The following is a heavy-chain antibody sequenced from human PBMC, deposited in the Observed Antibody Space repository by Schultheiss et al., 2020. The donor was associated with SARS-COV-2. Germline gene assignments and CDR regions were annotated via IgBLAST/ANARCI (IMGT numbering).Heavy chain of an antibody. D-gene: IGHD3-3*01. CDR1: GFIVSSNY. CDR3: ARQYYDFWSGYPNWFDP. V-gene: IGHV3-30-3*01. Sequence: GGSLRLSCAASGFIVSSNYMSWVRQAPGKGLEWVAVISYDGSNKYYADSVKGRFTISRDNSKNTLYLQMNSLRAEDTAVYYCARQYYDFWSGYPNWFDPWGQGTLVTVSS. CDR2: ISYDGSNK. J-gene: IGHJ5*02.